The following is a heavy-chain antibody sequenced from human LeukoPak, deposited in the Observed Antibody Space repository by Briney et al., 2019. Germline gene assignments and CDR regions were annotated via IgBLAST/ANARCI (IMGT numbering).Heavy chain of an antibody. V-gene: IGHV4-28*01. J-gene: IGHJ6*03. CDR2: IYYSGST. Sequence: KPSDTLSLTCAVSGYSISGSNWRGWIRQPPGKGLEWIAYIYYSGSTYYNPSLKSRVTMSVDTSKNQFSLKLSSVTAVDTAVYYCAKSVAWNYYYYMDVWGKGTTVTVSS. CDR1: GYSISGSNW. D-gene: IGHD5-12*01. CDR3: AKSVAWNYYYYMDV.